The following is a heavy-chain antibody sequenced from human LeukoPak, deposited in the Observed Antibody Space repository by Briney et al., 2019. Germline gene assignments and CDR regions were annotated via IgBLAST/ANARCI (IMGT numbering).Heavy chain of an antibody. Sequence: GGSLRLSCAASGFTVSSNYMSRVRQAPGKGLEWVSVIYSGGSTYYADSVKGRFTISRDNSKNTLYLQMNSLRAEDTAVYYCARGLAAAGRRGVDYWGQGTLVTVSS. CDR1: GFTVSSNY. J-gene: IGHJ4*02. CDR3: ARGLAAAGRRGVDY. V-gene: IGHV3-66*02. CDR2: IYSGGST. D-gene: IGHD6-13*01.